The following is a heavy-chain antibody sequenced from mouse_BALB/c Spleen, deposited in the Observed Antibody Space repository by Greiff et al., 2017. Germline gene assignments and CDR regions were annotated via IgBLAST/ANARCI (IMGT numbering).Heavy chain of an antibody. Sequence: VQLQQSGPGLVAPSQSLSITCTVSGFSLTDYGVSWIRQPPGKGLEWLGVIWGGGSTYYNSALKSRLSISKDNSKSQVFLKMNSLQTDDTAMYYCAKTYDYDEGGYAMDYWGRGTSVTVSS. D-gene: IGHD2-4*01. CDR2: IWGGGST. CDR1: GFSLTDYG. CDR3: AKTYDYDEGGYAMDY. V-gene: IGHV2-6-5*01. J-gene: IGHJ4*01.